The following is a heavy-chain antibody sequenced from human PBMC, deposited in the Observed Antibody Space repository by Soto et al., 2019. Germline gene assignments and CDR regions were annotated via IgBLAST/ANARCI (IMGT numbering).Heavy chain of an antibody. V-gene: IGHV3-21*01. CDR2: ISSSSSYI. CDR3: ARGPGAQWLVESGAFDI. CDR1: GFTFSSYS. D-gene: IGHD6-19*01. Sequence: GGSLRLSCAASGFTFSSYSMNWVRQAPGKGLEWVSSISSSSSYIYYADSVKGRFTISRDNAKNSLYLQMNSLRAEDTAVYYCARGPGAQWLVESGAFDIWGQGTMVTVSS. J-gene: IGHJ3*02.